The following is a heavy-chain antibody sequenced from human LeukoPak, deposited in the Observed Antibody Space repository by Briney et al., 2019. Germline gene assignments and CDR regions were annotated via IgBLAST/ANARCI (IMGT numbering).Heavy chain of an antibody. V-gene: IGHV2-5*02. Sequence: SGPTLVNPTQTLTLTCTFSGFSLSTSGVGVGWIRQPPGKALEWLALIYWDDDKRYSPSLKSRLTITKDTSKNQAVLTMTNVDPVDIATYYCAHRLNYYGSGSYYPYYFDYWGQGTLVTVSS. CDR3: AHRLNYYGSGSYYPYYFDY. J-gene: IGHJ4*02. D-gene: IGHD3-10*01. CDR1: GFSLSTSGVG. CDR2: IYWDDDK.